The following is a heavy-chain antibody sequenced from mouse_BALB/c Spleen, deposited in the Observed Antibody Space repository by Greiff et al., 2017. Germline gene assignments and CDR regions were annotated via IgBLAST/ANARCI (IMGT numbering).Heavy chain of an antibody. CDR2: ISYSGST. CDR3: ARMRGTGFAY. Sequence: EVMLVESGPSLVKPSQTLSLTCSVTGDSITSGYWNWIRKFPGNKLEYMGYISYSGSTYYNPSLKSRISITRDTSKNQYYLQLNSVTTEDTATYYCARMRGTGFAYWGQGTLVTVSA. CDR1: GDSITSGY. J-gene: IGHJ3*01. V-gene: IGHV3-8*02. D-gene: IGHD3-3*01.